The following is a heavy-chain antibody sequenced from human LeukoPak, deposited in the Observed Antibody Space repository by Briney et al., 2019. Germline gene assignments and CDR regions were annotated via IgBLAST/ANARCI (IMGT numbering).Heavy chain of an antibody. D-gene: IGHD6-6*01. V-gene: IGHV4-30-4*01. J-gene: IGHJ3*01. CDR3: AREYSSSSGRRAFDV. Sequence: SQTLSLTCTVSGGSISSGNYYWSWIRQPPGKGLEWIGYIYHSGSSYYNPSLKSRVTISVDTSKNQFPLKLSSVTAADTAVYYCAREYSSSSGRRAFDVWGQGTMVTVSS. CDR1: GGSISSGNYY. CDR2: IYHSGSS.